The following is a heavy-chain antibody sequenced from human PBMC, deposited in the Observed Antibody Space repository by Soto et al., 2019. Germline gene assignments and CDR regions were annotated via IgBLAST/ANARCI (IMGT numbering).Heavy chain of an antibody. V-gene: IGHV3-74*01. J-gene: IGHJ6*02. CDR2: ISIDGSDT. CDR3: TRAKDHAMDV. Sequence: EVQLVESGGGLVQPGGSLRLSCAASGFSFSAYWMHWVRQTPGKGLVWVSRISIDGSDTIYADSVKGRFTISRDNARNTLYLQMNSLRAEDTAMYYCTRAKDHAMDVWGQGITVTVSS. D-gene: IGHD2-15*01. CDR1: GFSFSAYW.